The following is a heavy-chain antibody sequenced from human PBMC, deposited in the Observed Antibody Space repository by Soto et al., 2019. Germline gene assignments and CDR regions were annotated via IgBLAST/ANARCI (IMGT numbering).Heavy chain of an antibody. D-gene: IGHD6-13*01. V-gene: IGHV1-2*02. CDR3: ATPGYSNKQVPFDY. CDR1: GYTFTGYY. J-gene: IGHJ4*02. Sequence: ASVKVSCKASGYTFTGYYMHWVRQAPGQGLEWMGWINPNSGGTNYAQRFQGRVTMTRDTSISTAYMELSRLRSDDTAVYYCATPGYSNKQVPFDYWGQGXLVTVYS. CDR2: INPNSGGT.